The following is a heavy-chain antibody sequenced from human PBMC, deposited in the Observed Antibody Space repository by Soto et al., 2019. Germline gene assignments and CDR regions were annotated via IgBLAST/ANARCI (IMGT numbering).Heavy chain of an antibody. Sequence: SVKVSCKASGGTFSSFAISWVRQAPGQGLQWMGGIIPIFGSAAYTQNFQGRVTITADESTTTAYMELSSLRSEDTAVYYCARGLRGLMAAAGADLYYYGMDVWGQGTTVTVSS. V-gene: IGHV1-69*13. CDR1: GGTFSSFA. CDR3: ARGLRGLMAAAGADLYYYGMDV. CDR2: IIPIFGSA. J-gene: IGHJ6*02. D-gene: IGHD6-13*01.